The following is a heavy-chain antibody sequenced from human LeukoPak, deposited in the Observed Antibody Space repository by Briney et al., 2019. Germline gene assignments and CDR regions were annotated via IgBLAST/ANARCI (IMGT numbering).Heavy chain of an antibody. CDR1: GCTFSIYA. V-gene: IGHV1-69*13. Sequence: GTSVKVSCKASGCTFSIYAISWVRQAPGQGLEWMGGIIPIFGTANYAQKFQGRVTITADESTSTAYMELSSLRSEDTAVYYCASSDYYGSGSYSRFGYWGQGTLVTVYS. CDR2: IIPIFGTA. J-gene: IGHJ4*02. D-gene: IGHD3-10*01. CDR3: ASSDYYGSGSYSRFGY.